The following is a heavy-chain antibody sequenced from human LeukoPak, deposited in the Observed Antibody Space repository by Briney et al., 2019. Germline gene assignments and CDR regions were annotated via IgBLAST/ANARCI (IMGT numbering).Heavy chain of an antibody. D-gene: IGHD1-1*01. J-gene: IGHJ5*02. CDR2: IRYDGSNK. CDR1: GSTFSSYG. V-gene: IGHV3-30*02. Sequence: GGSLRLSCAASGSTFSSYGMHWVRQAPGKGLEWVAFIRYDGSNKYYADSVKGRFTISRDNSKNTLYLQMNSLRAEDTAVYYCAKDPSTTGTTGDNWFDPWGQGTLVTVSS. CDR3: AKDPSTTGTTGDNWFDP.